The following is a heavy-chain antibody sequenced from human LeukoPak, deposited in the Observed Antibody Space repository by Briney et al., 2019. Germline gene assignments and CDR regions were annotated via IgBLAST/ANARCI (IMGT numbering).Heavy chain of an antibody. J-gene: IGHJ3*02. Sequence: GGSLRLSCAASGFTLSSYGMHWVRQAPGKGLEWVAVIWYDGSNKYYADSVKGRFTISRDNSKNTLYLQMNSLRAEDTAVYYCARGDSGSYAFDIWGQGTMVTVSS. CDR3: ARGDSGSYAFDI. D-gene: IGHD1-26*01. CDR1: GFTLSSYG. CDR2: IWYDGSNK. V-gene: IGHV3-33*01.